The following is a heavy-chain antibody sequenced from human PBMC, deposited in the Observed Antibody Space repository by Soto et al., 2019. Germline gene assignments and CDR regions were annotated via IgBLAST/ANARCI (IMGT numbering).Heavy chain of an antibody. V-gene: IGHV6-1*01. Sequence: QVHLQQSGPGLVKASQTLSLTCDISGESGSTNTATWDWIGQSPARGLEWLGRTYYRSRWFYDYAVSVRSRITLSPETSNNQVSLQLNSVTPDDTAVYYCVRLIGNSWLDTWGQGTLVTVSS. CDR1: GESGSTNTAT. J-gene: IGHJ5*02. CDR2: TYYRSRWFY. CDR3: VRLIGNSWLDT. D-gene: IGHD2-8*01.